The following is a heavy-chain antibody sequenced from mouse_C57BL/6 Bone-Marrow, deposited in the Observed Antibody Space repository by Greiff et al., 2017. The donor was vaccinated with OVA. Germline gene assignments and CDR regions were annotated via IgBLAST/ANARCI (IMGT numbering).Heavy chain of an antibody. D-gene: IGHD1-1*01. CDR3: ARDNYRSDDDAMDY. CDR1: GFTFSSYA. Sequence: EVKLVESGGGLVKPGGSLKLSCAASGFTFSSYAMSWVRQTPEKRLEWVATISDGGSYTYYPDNVKGRFTISRDNAKNNLYLQMSHLKSEDTAMYYCARDNYRSDDDAMDYWGQGTSVTVSS. J-gene: IGHJ4*01. CDR2: ISDGGSYT. V-gene: IGHV5-4*01.